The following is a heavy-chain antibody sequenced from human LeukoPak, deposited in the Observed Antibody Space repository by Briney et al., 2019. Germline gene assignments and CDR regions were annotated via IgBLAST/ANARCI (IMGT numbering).Heavy chain of an antibody. CDR2: IYSSGST. CDR1: GGSFSSGSYY. D-gene: IGHD2-21*02. J-gene: IGHJ4*02. CDR3: ARFAYCGGHCWYYFDY. Sequence: SETLSLTCTVSGGSFSSGSYYWSWIRQPPGKGLEWIGYIYSSGSTNYNPSLKSRITISVDTSKNQFSLKPSSVTAADTAVYYCARFAYCGGHCWYYFDYWGQGSLVTVSS. V-gene: IGHV4-61*01.